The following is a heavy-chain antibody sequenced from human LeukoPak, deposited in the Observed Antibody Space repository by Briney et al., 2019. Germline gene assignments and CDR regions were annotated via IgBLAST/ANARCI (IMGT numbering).Heavy chain of an antibody. D-gene: IGHD6-13*01. V-gene: IGHV1-24*01. CDR2: FDPEDGKT. J-gene: IGHJ6*02. Sequence: ASVKVSCKVSGYTLTELSMFWVRQAPGKGVEWMGSFDPEDGKTVYAQKFQGRVTMTEDTSTDTAYMELSSLRSEDTAVYYCATGYLVTAGLMDVWGQGTTVTVSS. CDR1: GYTLTELS. CDR3: ATGYLVTAGLMDV.